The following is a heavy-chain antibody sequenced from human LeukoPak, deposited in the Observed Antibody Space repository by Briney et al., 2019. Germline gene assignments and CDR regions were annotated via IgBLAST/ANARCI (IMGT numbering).Heavy chain of an antibody. CDR1: GGSFSGYY. V-gene: IGHV4-34*01. CDR3: ARGGPNDYSNLNYY. J-gene: IGHJ4*02. Sequence: PSETLSLTCAVYGGSFSGYYWSWIRQPPGKGLEWIGEINHSGSTNYNPSLKSRVTISVDTSKNQFSLKLSSVTAADTAVYYCARGGPNDYSNLNYYWGQGTLVTVSS. D-gene: IGHD4-11*01. CDR2: INHSGST.